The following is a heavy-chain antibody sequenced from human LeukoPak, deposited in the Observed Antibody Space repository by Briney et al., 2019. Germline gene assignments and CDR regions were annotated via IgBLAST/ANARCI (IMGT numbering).Heavy chain of an antibody. J-gene: IGHJ6*03. CDR3: ARDCPAYCNGSSCYYYYYMDV. V-gene: IGHV4-39*07. D-gene: IGHD2-15*01. CDR2: IYYSGSA. CDR1: GDSLSDTNNY. Sequence: PSETLSLTCTVSGDSLSDTNNYWGWVRQPPGKGLEWIGSIYYSGSAYYNPSLKSRVTISVDTSKNHFSLKLSSVTAADTAVYYCARDCPAYCNGSSCYYYYYMDVWAKGPRSPSP.